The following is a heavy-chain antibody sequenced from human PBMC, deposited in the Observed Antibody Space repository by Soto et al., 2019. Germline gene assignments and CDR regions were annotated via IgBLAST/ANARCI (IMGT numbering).Heavy chain of an antibody. CDR2: ISYSGSA. J-gene: IGHJ5*02. D-gene: IGHD2-2*01. Sequence: SETLSLTCSVSGGSTNSGNYYWSWIRQHPGKGLEWIGYISYSGSAHYNPSLRSRVFISVDTSRNQFSLKLSSVTAADTAVYYCARRRCTTTTCFDPWGQGTLVTVSS. CDR3: ARRRCTTTTCFDP. CDR1: GGSTNSGNYY. V-gene: IGHV4-31*03.